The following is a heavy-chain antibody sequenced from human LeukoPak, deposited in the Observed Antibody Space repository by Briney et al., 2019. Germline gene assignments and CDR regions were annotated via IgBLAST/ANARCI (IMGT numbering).Heavy chain of an antibody. D-gene: IGHD3-10*01. V-gene: IGHV4-34*01. CDR3: ARALYYYGSGSSSDY. J-gene: IGHJ4*02. CDR1: GGSFSGYY. CDR2: INHSGST. Sequence: SETLSLTCTVYGGSFSGYYWSWIRQPPGKGLEWIGEINHSGSTNYNPSLKSRVTISVDTSKNQFSLKLSSVTAADTAVYYCARALYYYGSGSSSDYWGQGTLVTVSS.